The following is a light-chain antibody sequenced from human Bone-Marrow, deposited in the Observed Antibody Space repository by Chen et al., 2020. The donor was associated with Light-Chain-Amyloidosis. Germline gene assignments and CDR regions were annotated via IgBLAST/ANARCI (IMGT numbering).Light chain of an antibody. J-gene: IGLJ3*02. CDR2: DDS. CDR3: QVWDRSSDRPV. V-gene: IGLV3-21*02. CDR1: NIGSTS. Sequence: YVLTQPSSVSVAPGQAATLACGGNNIGSTSVHWYQQTPGQAPLLVVYDDSDRPSGIPERLSGSNSGNTATLTISRVEAGDEADYYCQVWDRSSDRPVFGGGTKLTVL.